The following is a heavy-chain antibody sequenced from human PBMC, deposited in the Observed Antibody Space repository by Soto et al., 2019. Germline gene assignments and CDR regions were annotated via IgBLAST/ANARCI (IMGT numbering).Heavy chain of an antibody. CDR1: GFSLSTTGVG. Sequence: GSGPTLVNPTQTLTLTCTFSGFSLSTTGVGVGWIRQPPGKALEWLALIYWDDDKRYNPSLKSRLTITKDTSKNHVVLTMTNMDPVDTATYYCVQSRCGGDCLQSYSSHSYYGLDVWGQGTTVTVSS. CDR3: VQSRCGGDCLQSYSSHSYYGLDV. J-gene: IGHJ6*02. D-gene: IGHD2-21*01. CDR2: IYWDDDK. V-gene: IGHV2-5*02.